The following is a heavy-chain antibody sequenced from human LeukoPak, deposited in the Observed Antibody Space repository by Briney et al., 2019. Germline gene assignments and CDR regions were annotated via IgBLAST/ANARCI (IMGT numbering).Heavy chain of an antibody. D-gene: IGHD2-2*01. CDR3: ARAPITSPFYFDH. Sequence: GGSLRLSCAASGFTFRDNWMNWVRHTPGKGLEWLSRIDSDGGSTGYADSVKGRFTISRDNAKNSLYLQMDSLTAEDTALYYCARAPITSPFYFDHWGQGTLVTVSS. CDR2: IDSDGGST. CDR1: GFTFRDNW. J-gene: IGHJ4*02. V-gene: IGHV3-74*01.